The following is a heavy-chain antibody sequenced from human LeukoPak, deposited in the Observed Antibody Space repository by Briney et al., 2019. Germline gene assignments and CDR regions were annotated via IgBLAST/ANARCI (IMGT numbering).Heavy chain of an antibody. V-gene: IGHV3-7*01. CDR2: IKQDGSEK. J-gene: IGHJ4*02. CDR3: ARDLLPRGPVLDY. Sequence: PGGSLRLSCAASGFTFSSYWMSWVRQAPGKGLEWVANIKQDGSEKYYVDSVKGRFTISRDNAKNSLYLQMNSLRAEDTAVYHCARDLLPRGPVLDYWGQGTLVTVSS. D-gene: IGHD3-10*01. CDR1: GFTFSSYW.